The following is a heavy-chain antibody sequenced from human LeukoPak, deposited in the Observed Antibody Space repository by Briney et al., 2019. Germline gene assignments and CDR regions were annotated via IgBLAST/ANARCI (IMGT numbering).Heavy chain of an antibody. CDR3: ARHSFYFPYEEVYYFDY. CDR2: IYPGDSDT. V-gene: IGHV5-51*01. CDR1: GYSFTTYW. Sequence: GESLKISCKASGYSFTTYWIGWVRQMPGKGLEWMGIIYPGDSDTRYSPSFQGQVTISADKSISTAYLQWSSLKASDTAMYYCARHSFYFPYEEVYYFDYWGQGTLVTVSS. J-gene: IGHJ4*02. D-gene: IGHD3-22*01.